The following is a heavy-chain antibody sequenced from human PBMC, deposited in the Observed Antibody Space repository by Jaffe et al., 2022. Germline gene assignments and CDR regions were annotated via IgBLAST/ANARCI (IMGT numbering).Heavy chain of an antibody. D-gene: IGHD3-10*01. CDR2: IIPIFGTA. CDR3: ARAHGWFGVSPDNWFDP. Sequence: QVQLVQSGAEVKKPGSSVKVSCKASGGTFSSYAISWVRQAPGQGLEWMGGIIPIFGTANYAQKFQGRVTITTDESTSTAYMELSSLRSEDTAVYYCARAHGWFGVSPDNWFDPWGQGTLVTVSS. CDR1: GGTFSSYA. V-gene: IGHV1-69*05. J-gene: IGHJ5*02.